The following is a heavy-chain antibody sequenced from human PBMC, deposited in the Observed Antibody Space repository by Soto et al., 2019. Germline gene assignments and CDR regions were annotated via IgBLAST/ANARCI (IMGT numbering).Heavy chain of an antibody. D-gene: IGHD2-15*01. CDR3: ARDLKRYPGGAH. J-gene: IGHJ4*02. CDR2: IIPILGIA. V-gene: IGHV1-69*04. CDR1: GGTFSSYT. Sequence: SVKVSCKASGGTFSSYTISWVRQAPGQGLEWMGRIIPILGIANYAQKFQGRVTITADKSTSTAYMELSSLRSEDTAEYYCARDLKRYPGGAHWGQGTLVTVSS.